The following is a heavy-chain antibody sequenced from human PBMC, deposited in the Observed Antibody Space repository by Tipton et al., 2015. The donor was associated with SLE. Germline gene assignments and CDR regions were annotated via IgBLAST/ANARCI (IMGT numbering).Heavy chain of an antibody. CDR2: ISGSGGST. J-gene: IGHJ3*02. CDR3: ARGRGGREKAFDI. D-gene: IGHD3-16*01. CDR1: GFTFSSYA. Sequence: GSLRLSCAASGFTFSSYAMSWVRQAPGKGLEWVSAISGSGGSTYYADSVKGRFTISRDNAKNSLYLQMNSLRAEDTAVYYCARGRGGREKAFDIWGQGTMVTVSS. V-gene: IGHV3-23*01.